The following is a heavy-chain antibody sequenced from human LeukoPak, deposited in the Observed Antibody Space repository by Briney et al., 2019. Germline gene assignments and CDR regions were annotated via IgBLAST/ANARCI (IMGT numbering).Heavy chain of an antibody. Sequence: SETLSLTCTVSGGSISSYYGSWIRQPPGKGLEWIGYIYYSGSTNYNPSLKSRVTISVDTSKNQFSLKLSSVTAADTAVYYCARHAFWSGWFDPWGQGTLVTVSS. CDR3: ARHAFWSGWFDP. V-gene: IGHV4-59*08. J-gene: IGHJ5*02. CDR1: GGSISSYY. D-gene: IGHD2-8*02. CDR2: IYYSGST.